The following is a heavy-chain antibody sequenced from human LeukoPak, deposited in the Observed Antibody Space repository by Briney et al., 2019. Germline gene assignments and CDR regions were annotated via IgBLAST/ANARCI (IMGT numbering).Heavy chain of an antibody. V-gene: IGHV3-7*01. D-gene: IGHD3-10*01. CDR1: GFIFSTYW. CDR3: ARTSGSGSTFDY. Sequence: QAGGSLRLSCSASGFIFSTYWMSWVRQAPGKGLEWVANIKQDGSEKYYVDSVKGRFTISRDNAKSSLYLQMNSLRVEDTAVYYCARTSGSGSTFDYWGQGTLVTVSS. J-gene: IGHJ4*02. CDR2: IKQDGSEK.